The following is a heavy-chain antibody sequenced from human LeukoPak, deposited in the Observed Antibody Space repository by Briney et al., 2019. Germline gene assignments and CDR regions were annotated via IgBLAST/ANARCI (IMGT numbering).Heavy chain of an antibody. CDR2: IWYDGSNQ. CDR1: GFTFRNHG. V-gene: IGHV3-33*01. D-gene: IGHD2-21*01. J-gene: IGHJ6*02. Sequence: GGSLRLSCAASGFTFRNHGMHWVRQAPGQGLEWVAVIWYDGSNQYYADSVKGRFTTSRDNSRNMLYLQVSSLRAEDTAVYYCARDIASVRMDVWGQGTTVIVSS. CDR3: ARDIASVRMDV.